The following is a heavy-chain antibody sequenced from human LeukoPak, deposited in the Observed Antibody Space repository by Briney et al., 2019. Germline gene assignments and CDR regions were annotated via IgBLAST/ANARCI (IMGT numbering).Heavy chain of an antibody. V-gene: IGHV3-48*01. CDR3: AKAPSLKWNDAFDI. Sequence: GGSLRLSCAASGFTFSSYSMNWVRQAPGKGLEWVSYISSGSSTTYYADSVKGRFTISRDNSKNTLYLQMNSLRAEDTAVYYCAKAPSLKWNDAFDIWGQGTMVTVSS. CDR1: GFTFSSYS. CDR2: ISSGSSTT. J-gene: IGHJ3*02. D-gene: IGHD1-1*01.